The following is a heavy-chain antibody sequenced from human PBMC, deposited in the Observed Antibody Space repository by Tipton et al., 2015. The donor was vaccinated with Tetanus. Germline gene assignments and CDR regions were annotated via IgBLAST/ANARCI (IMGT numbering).Heavy chain of an antibody. CDR3: AREADCSGGSCFSGDFDN. CDR1: GFIFSSYG. Sequence: SLRLSCAASGFIFSSYGIHWVRQAPGKGLEWVAVSWYDGTDKYYADPVKGRFTISRDNSKNTLYLQMNSLRVEDTAVYYCAREADCSGGSCFSGDFDNWGQGTQVTVSS. V-gene: IGHV3-33*01. D-gene: IGHD2-15*01. CDR2: SWYDGTDK. J-gene: IGHJ4*02.